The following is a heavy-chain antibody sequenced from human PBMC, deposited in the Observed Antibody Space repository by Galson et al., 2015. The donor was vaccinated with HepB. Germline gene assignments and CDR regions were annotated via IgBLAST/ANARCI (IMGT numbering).Heavy chain of an antibody. V-gene: IGHV1-18*04. CDR1: GYTFTSYG. CDR3: ARGGAYGSGSYGDYYYYGMDV. J-gene: IGHJ6*02. Sequence: SVKVSCKASGYTFTSYGISWVRQAPGQGLEWMGWISAYNGNTNYAQKLQGRVTMTTDTSTSTAYMELRSLRSDDTAVYYCARGGAYGSGSYGDYYYYGMDVWGQGTTVTVSS. CDR2: ISAYNGNT. D-gene: IGHD3-10*01.